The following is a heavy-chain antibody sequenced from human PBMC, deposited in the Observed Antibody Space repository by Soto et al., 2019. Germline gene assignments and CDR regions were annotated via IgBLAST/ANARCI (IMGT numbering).Heavy chain of an antibody. V-gene: IGHV1-18*01. CDR1: GYTFASYA. J-gene: IGHJ4*02. CDR3: ARDPPTPDY. Sequence: QVQLVQSGAEVKKPGASVKVSCKASGYTFASYAISWMRQAPGQGLEWMGWISAYNGNTNYAQKLQGRVTMTTDTYTSTAYMELRSMRSDDTAVYYWARDPPTPDYWGQGTLVPVSS. CDR2: ISAYNGNT.